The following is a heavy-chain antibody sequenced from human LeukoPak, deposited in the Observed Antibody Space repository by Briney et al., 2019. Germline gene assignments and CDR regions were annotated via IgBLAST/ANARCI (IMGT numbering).Heavy chain of an antibody. Sequence: ASVKVSCTASGHTFTPSYIPWGRQAPGQGLEWRRWINPSRGGANYVQRFQGRATMTWDTSICTAYMELSRLRSDDTAVYYCARDRYFYDSSGYYDYWGQGTLVTVSS. D-gene: IGHD3-22*01. CDR3: ARDRYFYDSSGYYDY. V-gene: IGHV1-2*02. J-gene: IGHJ4*02. CDR2: INPSRGGA. CDR1: GHTFTPSY.